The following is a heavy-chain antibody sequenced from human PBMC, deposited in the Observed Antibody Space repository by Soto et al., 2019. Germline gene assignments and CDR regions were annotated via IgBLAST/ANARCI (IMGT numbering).Heavy chain of an antibody. D-gene: IGHD2-15*01. CDR1: GGSISSSSYY. CDR2: IYYSGST. V-gene: IGHV4-39*01. Sequence: ETLSLTCTVSGGSISSSSYYWGWIRQPPGKGLEWIGSIYYSGSTYYNPSLKSRVTISVDTSKNQFSLKLSSVTAADTAVYYCARQGGYCSGGSCYSGQNWFDPWGQGTLVTVSS. J-gene: IGHJ5*02. CDR3: ARQGGYCSGGSCYSGQNWFDP.